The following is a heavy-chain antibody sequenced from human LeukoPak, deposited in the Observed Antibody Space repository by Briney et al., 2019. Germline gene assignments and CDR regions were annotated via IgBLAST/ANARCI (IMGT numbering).Heavy chain of an antibody. D-gene: IGHD5-24*01. J-gene: IGHJ4*02. CDR3: ARGRPFDY. CDR2: VSSDGGTK. V-gene: IGHV3-30*03. Sequence: QPGGSLRLSCTASKFTFSNYGMQWVRQAPGKGLEWVAVVSSDGGTKYYADSVKGRFTISRDNSKNTMYLQMNSLRAEDTAVYYCARGRPFDYWGQGTLVTVSS. CDR1: KFTFSNYG.